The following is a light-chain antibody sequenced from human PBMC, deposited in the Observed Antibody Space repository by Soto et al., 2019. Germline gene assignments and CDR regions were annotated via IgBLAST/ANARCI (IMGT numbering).Light chain of an antibody. CDR3: QQYNSYSRT. CDR2: KAS. J-gene: IGKJ1*01. Sequence: DIQMTLSPSTLSASVGDRVTITCRASQSISSWLAWYQQKPGKAPKLLIYKASSLESGVPSRFSGSGSGTEFTLTISSLQPDDFATYYCQQYNSYSRTFGQGTKVDIK. CDR1: QSISSW. V-gene: IGKV1-5*03.